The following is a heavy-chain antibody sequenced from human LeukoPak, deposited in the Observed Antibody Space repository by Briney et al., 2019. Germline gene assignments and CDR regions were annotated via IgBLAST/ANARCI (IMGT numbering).Heavy chain of an antibody. CDR2: IYSGGST. J-gene: IGHJ6*02. Sequence: GGSQRLSCAASGFTVSSNYMSWVRQAPGKGLEWVSVIYSGGSTYYADSVKGRFTISRDNSKNTLYLQMNSLRAEDTAVYYCASTTPTYYYGMDVWGQGTTVTVSS. V-gene: IGHV3-53*01. CDR3: ASTTPTYYYGMDV. D-gene: IGHD4-17*01. CDR1: GFTVSSNY.